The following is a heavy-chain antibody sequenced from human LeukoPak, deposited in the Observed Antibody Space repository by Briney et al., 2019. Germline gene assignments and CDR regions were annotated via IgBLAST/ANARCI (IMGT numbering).Heavy chain of an antibody. CDR3: ARGDFCSKSNCYLRPMDV. V-gene: IGHV4-59*01. D-gene: IGHD3-3*01. Sequence: SETLSLTCTVSGGSISDYYWNWIRQPPGKGLEWIGYINYSGSTTYNPSLKSRVTMSVDTAKNQFSLKLRSVTAADTAVYFCARGDFCSKSNCYLRPMDVWGKGTTVTVYS. CDR2: INYSGST. J-gene: IGHJ6*03. CDR1: GGSISDYY.